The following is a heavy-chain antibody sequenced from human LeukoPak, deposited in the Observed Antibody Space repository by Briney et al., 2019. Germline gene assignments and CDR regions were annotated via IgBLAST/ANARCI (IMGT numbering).Heavy chain of an antibody. CDR3: ARLVVPGSFDY. V-gene: IGHV4-39*01. Sequence: SETLSLTCTVSGGSISSSNYYWGWIRQPPGKGLEWVGSIYSSGSTYYNPSLKSRVTISVDTSKNQFSLKLCSVTAADTAVYYCARLVVPGSFDYWGQGTLVTVSS. CDR2: IYSSGST. CDR1: GGSISSSNYY. D-gene: IGHD2-2*01. J-gene: IGHJ4*02.